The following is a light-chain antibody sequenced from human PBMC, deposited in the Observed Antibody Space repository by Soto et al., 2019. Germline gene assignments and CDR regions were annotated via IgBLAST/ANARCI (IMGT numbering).Light chain of an antibody. V-gene: IGLV2-23*01. CDR3: CSYVGATTYV. Sequence: QSALTEPASVSGSREHSITICYSRSNRSVWVYNVVSWYPHHPANAPKVIVYAGIKRPSGVSDRFSGSTSGSTTSLTISGLQAEDEAEYFCCSYVGATTYVFGSGTKVTVL. J-gene: IGLJ1*01. CDR2: AGI. CDR1: NRSVWVYNV.